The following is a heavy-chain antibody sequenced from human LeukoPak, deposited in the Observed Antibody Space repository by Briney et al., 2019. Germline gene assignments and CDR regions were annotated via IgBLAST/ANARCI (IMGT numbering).Heavy chain of an antibody. Sequence: GGSLRLSCAASGFTFSSYGMHWVRQAPGKGLEWVAVISYDGSNKYYADSVKGRFTISRDNSKNTLYLQMNSLRAEDTAVYYCAKYLLWFGEFSPFDYWGQGTLVTVSS. CDR1: GFTFSSYG. CDR2: ISYDGSNK. CDR3: AKYLLWFGEFSPFDY. V-gene: IGHV3-30*18. J-gene: IGHJ4*02. D-gene: IGHD3-10*01.